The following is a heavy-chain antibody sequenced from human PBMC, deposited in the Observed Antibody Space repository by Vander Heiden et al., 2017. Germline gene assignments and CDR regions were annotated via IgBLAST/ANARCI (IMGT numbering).Heavy chain of an antibody. CDR1: GFPFTNFG. CDR3: ARGGTSTGGGWFDP. J-gene: IGHJ5*02. V-gene: IGHV1-18*01. CDR2: ISAYNGNT. Sequence: QVQLVQSGTEVKKPGASVRVSCKTFGFPFTNFGFTWVRQAPGQGVEWMGWISAYNGNTNNAQKFQGRVTMTTDTSTTILSMDLRSLRSDDTAVYYCARGGTSTGGGWFDPWGQGTQVIVSS. D-gene: IGHD3-10*01.